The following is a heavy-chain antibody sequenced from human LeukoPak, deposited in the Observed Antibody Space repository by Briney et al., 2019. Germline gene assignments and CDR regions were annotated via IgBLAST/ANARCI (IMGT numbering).Heavy chain of an antibody. CDR3: ASSTTVTEYYYYGMDV. CDR1: GYTFTSYG. V-gene: IGHV1-18*01. D-gene: IGHD4-17*01. CDR2: ISAYNGNT. Sequence: ASVKVSRKASGYTFTSYGISWVRQAPGQGLEWMGWISAYNGNTNYAQKLQGRVTMTTDTSTSTAYMELRSLRSDDTAVYYCASSTTVTEYYYYGMDVWGQGTTVTVSS. J-gene: IGHJ6*02.